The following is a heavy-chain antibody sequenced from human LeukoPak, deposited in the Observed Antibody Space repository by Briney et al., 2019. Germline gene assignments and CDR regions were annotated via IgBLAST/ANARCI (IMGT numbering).Heavy chain of an antibody. D-gene: IGHD2-15*01. Sequence: PGVSLRLSCAAYGFTFSSYAMSWVRQAPGEGLEWLSGISASGGNTYSADSVKGRLTIYRDNSKNSLYLQINSLRAEGTAVYDCAKEYCDGGYCFFFDYWGQGTLVTVSS. J-gene: IGHJ4*02. CDR3: AKEYCDGGYCFFFDY. CDR1: GFTFSSYA. CDR2: ISASGGNT. V-gene: IGHV3-23*01.